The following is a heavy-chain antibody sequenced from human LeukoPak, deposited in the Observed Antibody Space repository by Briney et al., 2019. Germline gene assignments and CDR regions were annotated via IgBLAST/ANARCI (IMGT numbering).Heavy chain of an antibody. CDR2: IYHSGST. Sequence: PLETLSLTCAVSGGSISSGGYCWSWIRQPPGKGLEWIGYIYHSGSTYYNPSLKSRVTISVDRSKNQFSLKLSSVTAADTAVYYCARSHRSSHDGDAFDIWGQGTMVTVSS. CDR3: ARSHRSSHDGDAFDI. V-gene: IGHV4-30-2*01. CDR1: GGSISSGGYC. D-gene: IGHD1-14*01. J-gene: IGHJ3*02.